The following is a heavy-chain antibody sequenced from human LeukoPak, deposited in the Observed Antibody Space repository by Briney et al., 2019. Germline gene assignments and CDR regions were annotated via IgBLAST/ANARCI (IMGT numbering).Heavy chain of an antibody. CDR2: LYDTGMT. J-gene: IGHJ3*02. CDR3: AKEGMGSEATTADGAFDI. CDR1: SGSISVYH. D-gene: IGHD1-26*01. V-gene: IGHV4-4*08. Sequence: SETLSLTCTVSSGSISVYHWSWIRQPPGKGLEWIGYLYDTGMTNYSPSLKSRVTISVDTSNNQLSLKLTSVTAADTAIYFCAKEGMGSEATTADGAFDIWGQGTTVTVSS.